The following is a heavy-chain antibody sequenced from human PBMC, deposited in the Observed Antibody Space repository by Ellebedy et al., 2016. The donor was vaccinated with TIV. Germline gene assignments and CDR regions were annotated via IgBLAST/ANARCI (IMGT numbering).Heavy chain of an antibody. J-gene: IGHJ4*02. CDR2: INADGTST. D-gene: IGHD3-16*01. CDR1: GFAFSSFC. V-gene: IGHV3-74*01. Sequence: GGSLRLSXAASGFAFSSFCMHWVRQVPGKGLAWVSGINADGTSTVYADSVKGRFTISRDNAKNILSLQMHSLTAEDTAVFYCARVGSLAHYSWGSPRYDFDFWGQGTLVTVSS. CDR3: ARVGSLAHYSWGSPRYDFDF.